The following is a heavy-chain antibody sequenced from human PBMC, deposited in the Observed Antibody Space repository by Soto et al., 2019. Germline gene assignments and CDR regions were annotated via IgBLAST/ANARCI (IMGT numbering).Heavy chain of an antibody. CDR3: AKDLVLYSSSSPHYFDY. D-gene: IGHD6-6*01. CDR1: GFTFSSYA. CDR2: ISGSGGST. V-gene: IGHV3-23*01. J-gene: IGHJ4*02. Sequence: EVQLLESGGGLVQPGGSLRLSCAASGFTFSSYAMSWVRQAPGKGLECISVISGSGGSTYYADSVKGRFTISRDNSKNTLYLQMNSLRAKDSATYYCAKDLVLYSSSSPHYFDYWGQGSLVTVSS.